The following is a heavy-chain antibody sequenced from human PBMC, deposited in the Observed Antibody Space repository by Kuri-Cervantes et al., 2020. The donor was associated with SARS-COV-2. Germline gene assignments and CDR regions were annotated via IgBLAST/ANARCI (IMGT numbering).Heavy chain of an antibody. J-gene: IGHJ6*03. V-gene: IGHV3-48*03. CDR1: GFTFSSYE. CDR2: ISSSGSTI. Sequence: GGSLRLSCAASGFTFSSYEMNWVRQAPGKGLEWVSCISSSGSTIYYADSVKGRLTISRDNSKNTLYLQMNSLRAEDTAVYYCAKDPVYYYYYMDVWGKGTTVTVSS. CDR3: AKDPVYYYYYMDV.